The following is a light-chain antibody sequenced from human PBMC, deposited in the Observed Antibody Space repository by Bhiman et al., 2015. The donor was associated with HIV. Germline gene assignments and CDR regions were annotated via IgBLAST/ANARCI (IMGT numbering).Light chain of an antibody. CDR2: DVS. CDR1: SRDVGGYNY. CDR3: GTWDSSLSAGV. Sequence: QSALTQPASVSGSPGQSITISCTGSSRDVGGYNYVSWYQQHPGKAPKVMIYDVSNRPSGIPDRFSVSKSGTSATLGITGLQAGDEALYYCGTWDSSLSAGVFGGGTKVTVL. V-gene: IGLV2-14*03. J-gene: IGLJ2*01.